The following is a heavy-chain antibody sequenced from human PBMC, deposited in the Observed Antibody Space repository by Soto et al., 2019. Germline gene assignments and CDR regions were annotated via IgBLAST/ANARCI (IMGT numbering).Heavy chain of an antibody. D-gene: IGHD3-9*01. Sequence: EVQLVESGGGLIQPGGSLRLSCAASGFSVSNKYMTWVRQAPGKGLEWVSTIYARGDTYYAGSVKGRFTISRDNSDNTLYLQMNSLRAEDTAMYYCARERVTTGYILRYWGRGTLVTVSS. CDR1: GFSVSNKY. J-gene: IGHJ4*02. CDR3: ARERVTTGYILRY. V-gene: IGHV3-53*01. CDR2: IYARGDT.